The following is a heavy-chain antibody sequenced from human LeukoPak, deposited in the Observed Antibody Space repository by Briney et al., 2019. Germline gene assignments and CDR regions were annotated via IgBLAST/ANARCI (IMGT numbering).Heavy chain of an antibody. CDR3: ARGPYSSRYDY. D-gene: IGHD6-13*01. CDR1: GRYMSSHY. J-gene: IGHJ4*02. V-gene: IGHV4-59*07. Sequence: SSDPLSLTCSVSGRYMSSHYWMWIRQPPGKALEWIGHIYYSGSTIYNPPLKSRVTMTVDTSKNQFSLNRSSGTAADTAVYYCARGPYSSRYDYWGQGTVVTVSS. CDR2: IYYSGST.